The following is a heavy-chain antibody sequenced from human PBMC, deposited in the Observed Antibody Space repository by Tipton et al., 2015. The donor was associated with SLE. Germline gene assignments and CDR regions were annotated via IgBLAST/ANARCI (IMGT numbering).Heavy chain of an antibody. CDR2: VYNTGRT. D-gene: IGHD4-23*01. CDR1: GDSINTTNYY. CDR3: ARERRDYGGNPFPYYFDY. Sequence: TLSLTCNVSGDSINTTNYYWGWIRQAPGKGLEWIGSVYNTGRTFYTPSLKSRVTISVDTSKNQFSLKLSSVTAADTAVYYCARERRDYGGNPFPYYFDYWGQGTLVTVSS. V-gene: IGHV4-39*07. J-gene: IGHJ4*02.